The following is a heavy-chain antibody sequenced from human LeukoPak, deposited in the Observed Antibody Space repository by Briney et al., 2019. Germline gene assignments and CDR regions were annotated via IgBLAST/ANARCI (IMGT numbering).Heavy chain of an antibody. V-gene: IGHV4-31*03. CDR3: ARGPGNYYDSSGYYSFAGY. Sequence: SQTLSLTCTVSGGSISSGGYYWSWIRQHPGKGLEWIGYIYYSGSTYYNPSLKSRVTISVDTSKNQFSLKLSSVTAADTAVYYCARGPGNYYDSSGYYSFAGYWGQGTLVTVSS. J-gene: IGHJ4*02. D-gene: IGHD3-22*01. CDR1: GGSISSGGYY. CDR2: IYYSGST.